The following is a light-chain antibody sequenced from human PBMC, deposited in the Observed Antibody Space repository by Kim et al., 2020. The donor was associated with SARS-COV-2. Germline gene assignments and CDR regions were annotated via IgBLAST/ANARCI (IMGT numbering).Light chain of an antibody. CDR1: QSVSSSY. Sequence: EIVLTQSPGTLSLSPGERATLSCRASQSVSSSYLAWYHQKPGQAPRLLIYHASSRVTGIPDRFSGSGSGTDFTLTISRLEPEDFAVYFCKKYDGSPWTFGQGTKVDIK. J-gene: IGKJ1*01. V-gene: IGKV3-20*01. CDR2: HAS. CDR3: KKYDGSPWT.